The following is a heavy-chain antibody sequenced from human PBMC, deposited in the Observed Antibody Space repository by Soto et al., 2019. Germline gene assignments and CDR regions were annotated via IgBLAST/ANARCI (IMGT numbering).Heavy chain of an antibody. Sequence: QVTLXXSGPVXXXPTETLTLRXXXXXLSXTXXEMGVSWIRQPPGQPLEWLAHIDSSGEKSYRTFLKSRLAISKDTSKSQIVLTMTNMDPADTATYYCARRHLAVAVSPWFDPWGQGIPVTVSS. CDR3: ARRHLAVAVSPWFDP. CDR2: IDSSGEK. D-gene: IGHD6-19*01. J-gene: IGHJ5*02. CDR1: XLSXTXXEMG. V-gene: IGHV2-26*01.